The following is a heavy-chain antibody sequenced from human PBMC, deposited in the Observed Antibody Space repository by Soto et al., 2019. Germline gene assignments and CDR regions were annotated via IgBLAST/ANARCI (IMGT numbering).Heavy chain of an antibody. CDR3: AKDFYYGSGSYYPPPRWFDP. CDR1: GFTFGSYG. J-gene: IGHJ5*02. CDR2: ISYDGSNK. V-gene: IGHV3-30*18. Sequence: PGGSLRLSCAASGFTFGSYGMHWVRQAPGKGLEWVAVISYDGSNKYYADSVKGRFTISGDNSKNTLYLQMDSLRAEDTAVYYCAKDFYYGSGSYYPPPRWFDPWGQGTLVTVSS. D-gene: IGHD3-10*01.